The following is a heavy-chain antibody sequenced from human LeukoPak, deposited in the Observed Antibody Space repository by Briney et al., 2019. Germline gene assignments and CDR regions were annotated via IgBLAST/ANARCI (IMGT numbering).Heavy chain of an antibody. J-gene: IGHJ3*02. CDR2: ISSSGSTI. V-gene: IGHV3-11*01. CDR1: GFTFSDYY. D-gene: IGHD3-9*01. Sequence: GGSLRLSCAASGFTFSDYYMSWIRQAPGKGLEWVSYISSSGSTIYYADSVKGRFTISRDNAKNSLYLQMNSLRAEDTAVYYCARDEVLRDILTGSRAFDIWGQGTMVTVSS. CDR3: ARDEVLRDILTGSRAFDI.